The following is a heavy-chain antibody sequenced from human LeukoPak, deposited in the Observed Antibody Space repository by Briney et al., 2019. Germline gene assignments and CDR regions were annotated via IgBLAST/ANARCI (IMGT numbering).Heavy chain of an antibody. Sequence: GGSLRLSCAASGFTFTTYWMTWVRQAPEKGLEWVANINQDATEKYYVDSVKGRFTISRDNAKNSLYLQMNSLRVEDTAVYYCAKVAKYYYGSETYYFFEHWGQGTPVTASS. CDR1: GFTFTTYW. V-gene: IGHV3-7*01. J-gene: IGHJ4*02. D-gene: IGHD3-10*01. CDR2: INQDATEK. CDR3: AKVAKYYYGSETYYFFEH.